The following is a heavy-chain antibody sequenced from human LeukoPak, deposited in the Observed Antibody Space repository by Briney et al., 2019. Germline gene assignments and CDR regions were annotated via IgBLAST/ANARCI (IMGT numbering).Heavy chain of an antibody. CDR1: GYTFTSYD. V-gene: IGHV1-8*03. CDR2: MNPNSGNT. J-gene: IGHJ3*02. CDR3: ARGFEGWELRGDAFDI. Sequence: ASVKVSCKASGYTFTSYDINWVRQATGQGLEWMGWMNPNSGNTGYAQKFQGRVTITRNTSISTAYMELSSLRSEDTAVYYCARGFEGWELRGDAFDIWGQGTMVTVSS. D-gene: IGHD1-26*01.